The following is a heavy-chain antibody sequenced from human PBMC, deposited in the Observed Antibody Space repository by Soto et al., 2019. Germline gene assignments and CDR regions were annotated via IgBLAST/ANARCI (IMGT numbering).Heavy chain of an antibody. CDR2: ISHSART. V-gene: IGHV4-61*01. J-gene: IGHJ4*02. CDR3: SYGSSFDY. CDR1: GASLRSGSYY. Sequence: SETLSLTCTVSGASLRSGSYYWSWIRQPPGKGLEWIGYISHSARTNYDPSLKSRLTMSVDTSQNQFSLQLNSVTAADTAVYYCSYGSSFDYWGQGTLVTVSS. D-gene: IGHD3-10*01.